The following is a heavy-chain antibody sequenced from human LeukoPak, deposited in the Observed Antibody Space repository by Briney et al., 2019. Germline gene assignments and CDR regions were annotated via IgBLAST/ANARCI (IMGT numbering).Heavy chain of an antibody. D-gene: IGHD5-18*01. CDR1: GYTFTGYY. CDR2: INPNSGGT. J-gene: IGHJ3*02. V-gene: IGHV1-2*02. CDR3: AIRGYSYGPSAFDI. Sequence: GASVKVSCKASGYTFTGYYMHWVRQAPGQGLEWMGWINPNSGGTNYGQKFQGRVTMTRDTSISTAYMELSRLRSDDTAAYYCAIRGYSYGPSAFDIWGQGTMVTVSS.